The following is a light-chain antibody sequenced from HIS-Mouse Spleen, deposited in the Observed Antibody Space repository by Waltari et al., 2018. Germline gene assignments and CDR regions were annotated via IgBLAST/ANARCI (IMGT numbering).Light chain of an antibody. CDR3: CSYAGSYTYV. Sequence: QSALTQLRSVSGSPGQSVTISCTGTSSDVGGYNYVSWYQQHPGKAPKLMIYDVSKRPSVVPDRFSGSKSGNTASLTISGLQAEDEADYYCCSYAGSYTYVFGTGTKVTVL. CDR1: SSDVGGYNY. CDR2: DVS. J-gene: IGLJ1*01. V-gene: IGLV2-11*01.